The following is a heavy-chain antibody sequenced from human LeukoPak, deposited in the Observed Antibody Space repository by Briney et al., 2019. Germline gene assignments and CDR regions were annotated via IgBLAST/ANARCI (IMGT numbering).Heavy chain of an antibody. Sequence: ASVKVSCKASGYTFASYDINWVRQATGQGLEWMGWMNPNSGNTGYAQKFQGRVTMTRNTSISTAYMELSSLRSEDTAVYYCARAYGSGSYYNIDYWGQGTLVTVSS. CDR3: ARAYGSGSYYNIDY. CDR1: GYTFASYD. J-gene: IGHJ4*02. V-gene: IGHV1-8*01. CDR2: MNPNSGNT. D-gene: IGHD3-10*01.